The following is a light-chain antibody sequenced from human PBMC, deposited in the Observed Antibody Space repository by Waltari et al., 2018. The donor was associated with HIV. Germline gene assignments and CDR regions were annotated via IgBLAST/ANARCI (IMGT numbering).Light chain of an antibody. CDR1: SSDVGGYTH. CDR2: EVS. CDR3: SSYAGSNSVV. J-gene: IGLJ2*01. V-gene: IGLV2-8*01. Sequence: QSALTQPPSASGSPGQSVTISCPGTSSDVGGYTHVSWYQQHPGKAPKLMIYEVSKRPSGVPDRFSGSKSGNTASLTVSGLQAEDEADYYCSSYAGSNSVVFGGGTKLTVL.